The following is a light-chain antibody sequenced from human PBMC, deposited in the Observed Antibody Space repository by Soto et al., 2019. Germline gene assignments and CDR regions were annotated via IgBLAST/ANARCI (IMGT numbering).Light chain of an antibody. CDR1: QSVSSSN. Sequence: EIVLTQSPGTLSLSPGERATLSCRASQSVSSSNLAWYQQKPGQAPRLLIYGASSRATGIPDRLSGSGSGTDFTLTISRLEPEDFAVYYCQQYGTSPWRFGQGTKVEIK. CDR3: QQYGTSPWR. CDR2: GAS. V-gene: IGKV3-20*01. J-gene: IGKJ1*01.